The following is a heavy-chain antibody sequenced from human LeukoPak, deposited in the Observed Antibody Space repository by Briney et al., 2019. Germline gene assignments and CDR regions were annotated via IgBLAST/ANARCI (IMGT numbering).Heavy chain of an antibody. J-gene: IGHJ5*02. CDR2: ITGTHYTT. CDR1: GFTFSSFA. V-gene: IGHV3-23*01. CDR3: TKDPNGDYVGAFDP. D-gene: IGHD4-17*01. Sequence: GGSLRLSCAASGFTFSSFAMTWVRQAPGKGLEWVSSITGTHYTTYNTDSVKGRFTISRDNSKNTLYLQMNSLRADDTAVYYWTKDPNGDYVGAFDPWGQGTLVTVSS.